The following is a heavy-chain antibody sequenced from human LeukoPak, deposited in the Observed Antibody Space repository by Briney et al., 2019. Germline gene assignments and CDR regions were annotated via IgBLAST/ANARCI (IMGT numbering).Heavy chain of an antibody. CDR1: GFTVSSNY. CDR3: ARSSTSWEKIDY. V-gene: IGHV3-30-3*01. Sequence: GGSLRLSCAASGFTVSSNYMSWVRQAPGKGLEWVAVIFFDGSNKYYADSVKGRFTISRDNSKNTLYLQMNSLRAEDTAVYYCARSSTSWEKIDYWGQGTLVTVSS. D-gene: IGHD2-2*01. J-gene: IGHJ4*02. CDR2: IFFDGSNK.